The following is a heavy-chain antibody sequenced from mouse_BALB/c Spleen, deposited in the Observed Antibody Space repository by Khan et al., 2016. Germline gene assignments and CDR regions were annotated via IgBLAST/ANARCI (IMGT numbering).Heavy chain of an antibody. J-gene: IGHJ4*01. CDR2: IRSNSNNYAP. V-gene: IGHV10-1*02. CDR1: GFTFNTYD. CDR3: GREDYGNPYSAMDY. D-gene: IGHD2-1*01. Sequence: EVKLLESGGGLVQPKGSLKLSCAASGFTFNTYDMNWVRQAPGKGLDWVARIRSNSNNYAPYYAASVKDRFTISRDDSQTMVYLQMNHLTTEDTAVYYCGREDYGNPYSAMDYWGQGTSVTVSS.